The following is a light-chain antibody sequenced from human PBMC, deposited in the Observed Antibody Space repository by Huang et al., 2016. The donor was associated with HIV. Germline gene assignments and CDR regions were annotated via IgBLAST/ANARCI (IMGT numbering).Light chain of an antibody. CDR1: QNISSW. Sequence: DIQLTQSPSTLSASVGDRLTTTCRASQNISSWLAWYQQKPGKAPTLLIYKISSLESGVPSRFSGSGSGTKFTLTINSLQPDDIGTYYCQYGETFGQGSKVEVK. V-gene: IGKV1-5*03. CDR2: KIS. J-gene: IGKJ1*01. CDR3: QYGET.